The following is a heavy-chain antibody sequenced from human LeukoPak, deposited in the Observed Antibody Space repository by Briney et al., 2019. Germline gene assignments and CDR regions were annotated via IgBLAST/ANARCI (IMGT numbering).Heavy chain of an antibody. CDR1: GYTLTELS. CDR2: FDPEDGET. V-gene: IGHV1-24*01. D-gene: IGHD1-26*01. Sequence: GASVKVSCKVSGYTLTELSMHWLRQAPGKGLEWMGGFDPEDGETIYAQKFQGRVTMTEDTSTDTAYMELSSLRSEDTAVYYCATDQGGATDLEYWGQGTLVTVSS. CDR3: ATDQGGATDLEY. J-gene: IGHJ4*02.